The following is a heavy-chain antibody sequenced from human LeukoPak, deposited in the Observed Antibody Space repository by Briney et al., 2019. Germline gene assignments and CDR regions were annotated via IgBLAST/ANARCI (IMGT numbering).Heavy chain of an antibody. CDR2: IIPIFGIA. J-gene: IGHJ6*04. V-gene: IGHV1-69*04. CDR1: GGTFSSYA. Sequence: SVKVSCKASGGTFSSYAISWVRQAPGQGLEWMGRIIPIFGIANYAQKFQGRVTMTEDTSTDTAYMELSSLRSEDTAVYYCATYLYGSGGGGMDVWGKGTTVTVSS. D-gene: IGHD3-10*01. CDR3: ATYLYGSGGGGMDV.